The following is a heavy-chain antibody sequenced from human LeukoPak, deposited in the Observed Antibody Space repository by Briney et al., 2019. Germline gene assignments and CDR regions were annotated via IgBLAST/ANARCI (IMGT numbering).Heavy chain of an antibody. Sequence: GSLRLSCAASGLTFSSYWMHWVRQAPGKGLVWVSRINSDGSSTSYADSVKGRFTISRDNAKNTLYLQMNSLRAEDTAVYYCARGGHYDILTGYYYYYGMDVWGKGTTVTVSS. J-gene: IGHJ6*04. CDR2: INSDGSST. CDR1: GLTFSSYW. D-gene: IGHD3-9*01. CDR3: ARGGHYDILTGYYYYYGMDV. V-gene: IGHV3-74*01.